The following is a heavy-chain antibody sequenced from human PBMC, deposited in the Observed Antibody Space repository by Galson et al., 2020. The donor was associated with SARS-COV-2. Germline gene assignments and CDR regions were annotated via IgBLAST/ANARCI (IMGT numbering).Heavy chain of an antibody. CDR2: IPYDGSNK. Sequence: GGSLRLSCAASGFTFSSNAMHWVRQAPGKGLEWVAVIPYDGSNKYYADSVKGRFTISRDNSKNTLYLQMNSLRAEDTAVDYGARDCIAVGATQIDCWGQGTLVTVSS. V-gene: IGHV3-30*04. CDR3: ARDCIAVGATQIDC. CDR1: GFTFSSNA. J-gene: IGHJ4*02. D-gene: IGHD6-19*01.